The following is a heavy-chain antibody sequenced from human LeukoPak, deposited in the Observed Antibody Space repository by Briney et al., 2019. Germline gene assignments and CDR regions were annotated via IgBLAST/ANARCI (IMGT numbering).Heavy chain of an antibody. CDR3: TRARTPWDDAFDI. CDR2: IRSKAYVGAT. CDR1: GFTFGDYA. Sequence: GGSLRLSCTASGFTFGDYAMSWVREAPGTGLGGVGFIRSKAYVGATESAASVKGGFTISRDHSKSIAPLQMNRLQTQDTAVYYCTRARTPWDDAFDIWGQGTMVTVSS. J-gene: IGHJ3*02. V-gene: IGHV3-49*04. D-gene: IGHD1-26*01.